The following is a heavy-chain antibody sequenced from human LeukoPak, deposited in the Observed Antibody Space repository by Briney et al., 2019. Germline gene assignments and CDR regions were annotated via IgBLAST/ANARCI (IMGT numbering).Heavy chain of an antibody. V-gene: IGHV1-8*01. CDR3: AGVGWDYVWGSPRAFDI. D-gene: IGHD3-16*01. CDR1: GYTFTSYD. Sequence: ASVKVSCKASGYTFTSYDINWVRQATGQGLEWMGWMNPNSGNTGYAQKFQGRVTMTRNTSISTAYMELSSLRSEDTAVYYCAGVGWDYVWGSPRAFDIWGQGTMVTVSS. CDR2: MNPNSGNT. J-gene: IGHJ3*02.